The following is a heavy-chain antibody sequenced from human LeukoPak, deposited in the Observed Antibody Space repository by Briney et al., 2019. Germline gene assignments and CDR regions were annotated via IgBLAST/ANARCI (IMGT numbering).Heavy chain of an antibody. J-gene: IGHJ4*02. Sequence: KSSETLSLTCTVSGGSISSGGYYWSWIRQPPGKGLEWIGYIYYSGSTNYNPSLKSRVTMSVDTSKNQFSLKLSSVTAADTAVYYCARGRYSGTYWGQGILVTVSS. CDR1: GGSISSGGYY. D-gene: IGHD1-26*01. CDR2: IYYSGST. V-gene: IGHV4-61*08. CDR3: ARGRYSGTY.